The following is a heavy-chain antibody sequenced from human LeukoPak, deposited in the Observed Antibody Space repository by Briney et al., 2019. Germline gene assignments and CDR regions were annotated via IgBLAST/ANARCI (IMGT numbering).Heavy chain of an antibody. CDR2: ISAYNGNT. CDR3: ATRLPDYASTTGFSRYYYDY. Sequence: ASVKVSCKASGYTFTSYGISWVRQAPGQGLEWMGWISAYNGNTNYAQKLKGRVTMTEDTSTDTAYLELSSLRSEDTAVYFCATRLPDYASTTGFSRYYYDYWGQGTLVTVSS. J-gene: IGHJ4*02. D-gene: IGHD2/OR15-2a*01. CDR1: GYTFTSYG. V-gene: IGHV1-18*01.